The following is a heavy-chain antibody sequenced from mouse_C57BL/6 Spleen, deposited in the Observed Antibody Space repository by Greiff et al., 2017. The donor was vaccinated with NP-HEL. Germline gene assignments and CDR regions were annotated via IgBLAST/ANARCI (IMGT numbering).Heavy chain of an antibody. CDR1: GYTFTSYW. Sequence: QVQLQQPGAELVKPGASVKLSCKASGYTFTSYWMHWVKQRPGQGLEWIGMIHPNSGSTNYNEKFKSKATLTVDKSSSTAYMQLSSLTSEDSAVYYCARSGSTMNFDYWGQGTTLTVSS. V-gene: IGHV1-64*01. CDR2: IHPNSGST. D-gene: IGHD2-4*01. J-gene: IGHJ2*01. CDR3: ARSGSTMNFDY.